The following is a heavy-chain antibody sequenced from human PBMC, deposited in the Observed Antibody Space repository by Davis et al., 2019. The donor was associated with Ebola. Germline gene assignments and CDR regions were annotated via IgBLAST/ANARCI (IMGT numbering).Heavy chain of an antibody. J-gene: IGHJ4*02. CDR2: ISYDGSNK. Sequence: GESLKISCTASGFTFSNYGIHWVRQAPGKGLEWVAVISYDGSNKYYADSVKGRFTISRDNSKNTLYLQMNSLRAEDTAVYYCARATGLDYWGQGTLVTVSS. CDR3: ARATGLDY. V-gene: IGHV3-30*19. CDR1: GFTFSNYG. D-gene: IGHD1-1*01.